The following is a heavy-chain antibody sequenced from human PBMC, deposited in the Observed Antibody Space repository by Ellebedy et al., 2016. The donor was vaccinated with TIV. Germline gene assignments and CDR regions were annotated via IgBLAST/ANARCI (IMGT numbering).Heavy chain of an antibody. Sequence: SETLSLXCTVSGGSISSYYWSWIRQPPGKGLEWIGYIYYSGSTNYNPSLKSRVTISVDTSKNQFSLKLSSVTAADTAVYYCARVSSGWYGAREYYFDYWGQGTLVTVSS. CDR1: GGSISSYY. CDR3: ARVSSGWYGAREYYFDY. D-gene: IGHD6-19*01. CDR2: IYYSGST. J-gene: IGHJ4*02. V-gene: IGHV4-59*01.